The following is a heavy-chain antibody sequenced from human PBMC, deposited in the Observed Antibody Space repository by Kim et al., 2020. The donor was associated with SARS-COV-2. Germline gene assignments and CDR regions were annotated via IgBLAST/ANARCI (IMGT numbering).Heavy chain of an antibody. V-gene: IGHV3-33*06. D-gene: IGHD6-19*01. Sequence: KGRFTISRDNPKNTMYLQMNSLRAEDTAVYYCAKDRGGSGWRADGCEIDYWGQGALVTVSS. J-gene: IGHJ4*02. CDR3: AKDRGGSGWRADGCEIDY.